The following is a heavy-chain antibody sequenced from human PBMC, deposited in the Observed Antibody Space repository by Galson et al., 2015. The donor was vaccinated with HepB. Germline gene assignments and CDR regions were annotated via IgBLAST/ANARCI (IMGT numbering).Heavy chain of an antibody. D-gene: IGHD6-6*01. J-gene: IGHJ6*02. CDR3: ARGQGYSSPSYKNYFYYGVDV. Sequence: SVKVSCKASGGTFSNYAVSWVRQAPGQGLEWMGGIIPIFGTPNYAQKFQDRVTITADESTSTGYMELSSLRSEDTAVYYCARGQGYSSPSYKNYFYYGVDVWGQGTTVTVSS. V-gene: IGHV1-69*13. CDR1: GGTFSNYA. CDR2: IIPIFGTP.